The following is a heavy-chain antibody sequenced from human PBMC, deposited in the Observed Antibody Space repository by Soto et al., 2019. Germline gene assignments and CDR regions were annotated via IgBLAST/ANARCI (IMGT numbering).Heavy chain of an antibody. V-gene: IGHV4-59*12. D-gene: IGHD3-22*01. Sequence: WETLSITCTVSGGSISSYYWSWIRQPPGKGLEWIGYIYYSGSTNYNPSLKSRVTISVDTSKNQFSLKLSSVTAADTAVYYCARVLGDSSGYRYFDYWGQGTLVTVSS. CDR3: ARVLGDSSGYRYFDY. J-gene: IGHJ4*02. CDR2: IYYSGST. CDR1: GGSISSYY.